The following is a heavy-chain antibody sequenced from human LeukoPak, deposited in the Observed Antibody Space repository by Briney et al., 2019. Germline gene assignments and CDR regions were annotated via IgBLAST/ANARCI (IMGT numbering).Heavy chain of an antibody. J-gene: IGHJ4*02. CDR3: ARDKQQLAFDY. V-gene: IGHV3-21*01. Sequence: FTXXXXSMNWVXXAPGKGLEWVSSISSSSSYIYYADSVKGRFTISRDNAKNSLYLQMNSLRAEDTAVYYCARDKQQLAFDYWGQGTLVTVSS. CDR2: ISSSSSYI. D-gene: IGHD6-13*01. CDR1: FTXXXXS.